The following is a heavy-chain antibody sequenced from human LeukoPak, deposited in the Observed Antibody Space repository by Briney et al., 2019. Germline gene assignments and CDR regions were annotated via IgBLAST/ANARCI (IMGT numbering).Heavy chain of an antibody. CDR3: AKSNGYGLIDY. D-gene: IGHD5-12*01. CDR2: INHSGST. CDR1: GGSFSGYY. Sequence: SETRSLTCAVYGGSFSGYYWSWIRQPPGKGLEWIGEINHSGSTNYNPSLKSRVTMYIDTSKNQYSLKLSSVTAADTAMYYCAKSNGYGLIDYWGQGTLVTVSS. V-gene: IGHV4-34*01. J-gene: IGHJ4*02.